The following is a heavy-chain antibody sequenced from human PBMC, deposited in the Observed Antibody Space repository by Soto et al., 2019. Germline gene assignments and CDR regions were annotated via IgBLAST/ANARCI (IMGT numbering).Heavy chain of an antibody. D-gene: IGHD3-10*01. CDR1: GFVFKDSS. CDR2: IRDRAYNYAT. CDR3: TRLISAAQDY. J-gene: IGHJ4*02. Sequence: EVLLVESGGGLVQPGGSLKLSCAASGFVFKDSSIHWVRQASGKGLEWIGRIRDRAYNYATAYAASVKGRFTISSDDSNNMAYLQMNGLETEDTAIYYCTRLISAAQDYWGQGTLVTVSS. V-gene: IGHV3-73*01.